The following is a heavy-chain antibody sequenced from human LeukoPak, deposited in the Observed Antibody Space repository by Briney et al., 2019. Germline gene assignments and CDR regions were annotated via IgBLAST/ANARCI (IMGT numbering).Heavy chain of an antibody. J-gene: IGHJ4*02. CDR3: ARDGRGNYHLDL. CDR1: GFTFSSDA. CDR2: ISYDGSNK. Sequence: GGSLRLSCAASGFTFSSDAMHWVRQAPGKGLEWVAVISYDGSNKYYADSVKGRFTISRDNSKNTLYLQMNSLRAEDTAVYYCARDGRGNYHLDLWGQGTLVTVSS. D-gene: IGHD1-26*01. V-gene: IGHV3-30-3*01.